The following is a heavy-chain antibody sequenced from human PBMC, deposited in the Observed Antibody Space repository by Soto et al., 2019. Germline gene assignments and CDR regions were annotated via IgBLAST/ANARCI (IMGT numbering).Heavy chain of an antibody. V-gene: IGHV4-39*01. CDR3: ARQLAVAGKGYYYYGMDV. CDR1: GGSISSSSYY. J-gene: IGHJ6*02. Sequence: QLQLQESGPGLVKPSETLSLTCTVSGGSISSSSYYWGWIRQPPGKGLEWIGSIYYSGSTYYNPSLKSRVTISVDTSKNQFSLKLSSVTAADTAVYYCARQLAVAGKGYYYYGMDVWGQGTTVTVSS. CDR2: IYYSGST. D-gene: IGHD6-19*01.